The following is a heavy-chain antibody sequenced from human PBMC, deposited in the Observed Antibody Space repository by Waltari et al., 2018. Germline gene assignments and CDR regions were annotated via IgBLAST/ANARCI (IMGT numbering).Heavy chain of an antibody. D-gene: IGHD5-18*01. CDR2: ISSSSSYI. CDR1: GFTFSRYS. J-gene: IGHJ4*02. V-gene: IGHV3-21*01. Sequence: EVQLVESGGGLVKPGGSLRLSCAASGFTFSRYSMNWVRQAPGKGLEWVSSISSSSSYIYYADSVKGRFTISRDNAKNSLYLQMNSLRAEDTAVYYCARGGAGYSYGYAGYYFDYWGQGTLVTVSS. CDR3: ARGGAGYSYGYAGYYFDY.